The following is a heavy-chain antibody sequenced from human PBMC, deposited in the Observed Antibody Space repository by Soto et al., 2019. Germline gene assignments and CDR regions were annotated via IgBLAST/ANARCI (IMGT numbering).Heavy chain of an antibody. CDR1: GGSISSANNY. J-gene: IGHJ4*02. CDR3: AGGGGDGVDN. D-gene: IGHD3-16*01. Sequence: QVQLQESGPGLVKPSQTLSLTCSVSGGSISSANNYWSWIRQHPGKGLEWIGYIYYSGSTYYNPSPKSRFTNSVDTPKNKFSLKRNSGTAADTAVYYCAGGGGDGVDNWGQGTLVTVSS. V-gene: IGHV4-31*03. CDR2: IYYSGST.